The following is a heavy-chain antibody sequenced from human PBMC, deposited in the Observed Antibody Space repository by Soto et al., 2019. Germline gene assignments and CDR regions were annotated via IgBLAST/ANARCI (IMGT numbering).Heavy chain of an antibody. CDR3: ARDPCSSTSCSQRAYYYYYYYMDV. Sequence: GSLRLSCAASGFTFSSYGMHWVRQAPGKGLEWVAVIWYDGSNKYYADSVKGRFTISRDNSKNTLYLQMNSLRAEDTAVYYCARDPCSSTSCSQRAYYYYYYYMDVWGKGTTVTVSS. J-gene: IGHJ6*03. D-gene: IGHD2-2*01. CDR2: IWYDGSNK. V-gene: IGHV3-33*01. CDR1: GFTFSSYG.